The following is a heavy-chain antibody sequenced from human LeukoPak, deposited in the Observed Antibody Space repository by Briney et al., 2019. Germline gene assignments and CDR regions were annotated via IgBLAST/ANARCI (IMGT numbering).Heavy chain of an antibody. D-gene: IGHD6-19*01. V-gene: IGHV3-30*03. Sequence: GRSLRLSCAASGFTFSSYGMHWVRQAPGKGLEWVAVISYDGSNKYYADSVKGRFTISRDNSKNTLYLQMNSLRAEDTAVYYCARFGSSGWSYYFDYWGQGTLVTVSS. CDR2: ISYDGSNK. CDR1: GFTFSSYG. CDR3: ARFGSSGWSYYFDY. J-gene: IGHJ4*02.